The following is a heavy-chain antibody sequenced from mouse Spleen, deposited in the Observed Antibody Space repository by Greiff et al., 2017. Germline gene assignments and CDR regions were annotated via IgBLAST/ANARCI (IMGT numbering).Heavy chain of an antibody. CDR3: ARDDYGSIHYYAMDY. V-gene: IGHV5-6-3*01. Sequence: EVHLVESGGGLVQPGGSLKLSCAASGFTFSSYGMSWVRQTPDKRLELVATINSNGGSTYYPDSVKGRFTISRDNAKNTLYLQMSSLKSEDTAMYYCARDDYGSIHYYAMDYWGQGTSVTVSS. CDR1: GFTFSSYG. D-gene: IGHD1-1*01. J-gene: IGHJ4*01. CDR2: INSNGGST.